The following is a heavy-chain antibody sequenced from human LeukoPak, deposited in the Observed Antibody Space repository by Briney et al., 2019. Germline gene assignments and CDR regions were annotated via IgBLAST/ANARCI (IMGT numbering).Heavy chain of an antibody. Sequence: SETLSLTCTVSGGSISSYYWSWIRQPAGRGLEWIGRIYTSGSTNYNPSLKSRVTMSVDTSKNQFSLKLSSVTAADTAVYYCARVVSDDFWSGYLPGGMDVWGQGTTVTVSS. V-gene: IGHV4-4*07. CDR3: ARVVSDDFWSGYLPGGMDV. D-gene: IGHD3-3*01. J-gene: IGHJ6*02. CDR2: IYTSGST. CDR1: GGSISSYY.